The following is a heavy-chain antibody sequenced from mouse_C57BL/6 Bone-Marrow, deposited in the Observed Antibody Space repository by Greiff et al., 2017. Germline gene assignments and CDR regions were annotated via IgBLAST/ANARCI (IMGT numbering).Heavy chain of an antibody. J-gene: IGHJ4*01. CDR2: ISNGGGST. CDR3: ARQSNYYYGSSPYAMDY. D-gene: IGHD1-1*01. Sequence: EVKLMESGGGLVQPGGSLKLSCAASGFTFSDYYMYWVRQTPEKRLEWVAYISNGGGSTNYPDNGKGRFTISRDNAKNTLYLQMSRLKSEDTAMYYCARQSNYYYGSSPYAMDYWGQGTSVTVSS. CDR1: GFTFSDYY. V-gene: IGHV5-12*01.